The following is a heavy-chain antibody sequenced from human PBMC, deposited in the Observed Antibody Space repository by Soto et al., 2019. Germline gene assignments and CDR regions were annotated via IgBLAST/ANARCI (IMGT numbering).Heavy chain of an antibody. J-gene: IGHJ4*02. D-gene: IGHD3-3*01. V-gene: IGHV3-30-3*01. CDR1: GFTFSSYA. Sequence: SLSLSFAASGFTFSSYAMHWVRQAPGKGLEWVAVISYDGSNKYYADSVKGRFTISRDNSKNTLYLQMNSLRAEDTAVYYCARGRITIFGVVITAFDYWGQGTLVTVSS. CDR3: ARGRITIFGVVITAFDY. CDR2: ISYDGSNK.